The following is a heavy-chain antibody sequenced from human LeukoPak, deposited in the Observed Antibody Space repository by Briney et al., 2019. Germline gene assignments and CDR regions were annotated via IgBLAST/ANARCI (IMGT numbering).Heavy chain of an antibody. CDR2: IYTSGST. V-gene: IGHV4-4*07. J-gene: IGHJ4*02. D-gene: IGHD2-21*02. Sequence: PSETLSLTCTVSGGSISSYYWSWIRQPAGKGLEWIGRIYTSGSTNYNPSLKSRVTMSVDTSKNQFSLKLSSVTAADTAVYYCARDSSNSYCGGDCYSGVDYWGQGTLVTVSS. CDR1: GGSISSYY. CDR3: ARDSSNSYCGGDCYSGVDY.